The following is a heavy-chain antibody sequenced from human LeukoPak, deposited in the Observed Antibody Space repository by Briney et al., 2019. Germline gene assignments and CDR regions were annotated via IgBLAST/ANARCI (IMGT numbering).Heavy chain of an antibody. V-gene: IGHV4-34*01. CDR2: INHSGST. CDR3: ACLSAYYYYGMDV. CDR1: GGSFSGYY. Sequence: ETLSLTCAAYGGSFSGYYWSWIRQPPGKGLEWIGEINHSGSTNYNPSLKSRVTISVDTSKNQFSLKLSSVTAADTAVYYCACLSAYYYYGMDVWGQGTTVTVSS. J-gene: IGHJ6*02.